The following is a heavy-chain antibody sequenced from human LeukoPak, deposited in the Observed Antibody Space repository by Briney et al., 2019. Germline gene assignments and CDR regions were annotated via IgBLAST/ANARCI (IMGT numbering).Heavy chain of an antibody. V-gene: IGHV3-66*02. D-gene: IGHD1-26*01. CDR1: AFTVSSNY. J-gene: IGHJ3*02. CDR2: IYGGGST. CDR3: ARDHSGSYQRAFDI. Sequence: PGGSLRLSCAVSAFTVSSNYVSWVRQAPGKGLEWVSVIYGGGSTNYADSVKGRFTISRDNSKNTLYLQMNSLRAEDTAVYYCARDHSGSYQRAFDIWGQGTMVTASS.